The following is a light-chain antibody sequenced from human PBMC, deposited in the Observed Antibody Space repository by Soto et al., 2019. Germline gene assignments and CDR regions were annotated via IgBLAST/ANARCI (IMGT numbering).Light chain of an antibody. J-gene: IGKJ1*01. V-gene: IGKV3-20*01. CDR1: QSVSSNK. Sequence: IVLTQSPGTLSLSPGERATLSCRASQSVSSNKIAWYQQKPGQAPRLLIFGASSRATGIPDRFSGSGSGTDFTLTISRLEPEDLAVYYCQQYDSAPRTFGQGTKVDIK. CDR3: QQYDSAPRT. CDR2: GAS.